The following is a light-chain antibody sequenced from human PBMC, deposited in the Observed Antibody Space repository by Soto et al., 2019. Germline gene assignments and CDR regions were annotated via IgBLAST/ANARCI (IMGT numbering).Light chain of an antibody. V-gene: IGKV3-15*01. Sequence: EIVMTQSPATLSVSPGERATLSCRASQSVSSNLAWYQQKPGQAPRLLNYGASTRATGITARLSGSGSGTEFTLTISSLQSEDFAVYYCQQYNNWPPTWTFGQGTKVEIK. CDR2: GAS. J-gene: IGKJ1*01. CDR1: QSVSSN. CDR3: QQYNNWPPTWT.